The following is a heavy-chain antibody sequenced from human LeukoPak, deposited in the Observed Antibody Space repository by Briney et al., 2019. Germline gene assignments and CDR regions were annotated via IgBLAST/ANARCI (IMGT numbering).Heavy chain of an antibody. D-gene: IGHD2-2*01. CDR3: AREAPYQLLPYYYYYMDV. V-gene: IGHV4-61*02. CDR2: IYASGST. J-gene: IGHJ6*03. Sequence: SQTLSLTCTVSGGSISSGSYYWSWIRQPAGKGLEWIGRIYASGSTNYNPSLKSRVTISVDTSRNQFSLKLSSVTAADTAVYYCAREAPYQLLPYYYYYMDVWGKGTTVTVSS. CDR1: GGSISSGSYY.